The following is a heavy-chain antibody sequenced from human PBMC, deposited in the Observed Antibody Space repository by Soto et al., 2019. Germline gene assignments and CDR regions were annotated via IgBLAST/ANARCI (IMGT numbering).Heavy chain of an antibody. V-gene: IGHV3-23*01. CDR1: GSTFSSYT. D-gene: IGHD3-22*01. CDR3: AREERFNGGYYYVTGDFYYHALAV. J-gene: IGHJ6*02. CDR2: ITGSGDLT. Sequence: EVQLLESGGGSVQPGGSLRLSCAAPGSTFSSYTFHWVRQAPGKGLEWVSCITGSGDLTHYAESVQGRFTISRDQSRNMLYLQMKSLRVEDTAVYYCAREERFNGGYYYVTGDFYYHALAVWGQGTTVTVSS.